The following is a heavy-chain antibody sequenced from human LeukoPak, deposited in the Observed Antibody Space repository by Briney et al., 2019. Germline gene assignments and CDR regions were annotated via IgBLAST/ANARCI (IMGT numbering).Heavy chain of an antibody. CDR1: GGSISSSNYY. Sequence: PSETLSLTCTVSGGSISSSNYYWGWIRQPPGKGLEWIGSIYYSGSTYYNPSLRSRVTLSVDTSKNQFSLKLSSVAAADTAVYYCVRPPSANWGYFDIWGQGTMVTVSS. D-gene: IGHD7-27*01. V-gene: IGHV4-39*01. CDR3: VRPPSANWGYFDI. CDR2: IYYSGST. J-gene: IGHJ3*02.